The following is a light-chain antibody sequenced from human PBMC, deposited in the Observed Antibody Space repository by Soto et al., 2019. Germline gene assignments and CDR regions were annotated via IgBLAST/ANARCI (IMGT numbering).Light chain of an antibody. CDR1: QSISSW. J-gene: IGKJ1*01. Sequence: DIQMTQSPATLSASVGDRVTITCRASQSISSWLVWYRQKPGKAPKLPIYRASSLASGAPSRFTGSGSGTQFPLTISSLPPDDFATYPCPQPNSYSWTFAYGTKL. CDR3: PQPNSYSWT. V-gene: IGKV1-5*03. CDR2: RAS.